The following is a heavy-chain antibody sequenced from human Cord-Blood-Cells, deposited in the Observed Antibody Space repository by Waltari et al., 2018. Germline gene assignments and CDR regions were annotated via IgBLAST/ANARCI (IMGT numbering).Heavy chain of an antibody. CDR3: ARGKGNAFDI. J-gene: IGHJ3*02. D-gene: IGHD1-1*01. CDR2: INHSGSN. V-gene: IGHV4-34*01. CDR1: GGSFSGYY. Sequence: QVQLQQWGAGLLKPSETLSLTCAAYGGSFSGYYWSWIRQPPGKGLEWIGEINHSGSNNHNPSLKSRVTISVDTSKNQFSLKLGSVTAADTAVYYCARGKGNAFDIWGQGTMVTVSS.